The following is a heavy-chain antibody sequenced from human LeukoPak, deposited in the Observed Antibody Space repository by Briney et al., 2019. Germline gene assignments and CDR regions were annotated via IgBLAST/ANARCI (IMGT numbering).Heavy chain of an antibody. CDR2: IYYSGST. Sequence: GSLRLSCAASGFTFSSYSMNWVRQPPGKGLEWIGSIYYSGSTYYNPSLKSRVTISVDTSKNQFSLKLSSVTAADTAVYYCARDTTVTTFHYYYYMDVWGKGTTVTVSS. D-gene: IGHD4-17*01. J-gene: IGHJ6*03. CDR1: GFTFSSYS. CDR3: ARDTTVTTFHYYYYMDV. V-gene: IGHV4-39*07.